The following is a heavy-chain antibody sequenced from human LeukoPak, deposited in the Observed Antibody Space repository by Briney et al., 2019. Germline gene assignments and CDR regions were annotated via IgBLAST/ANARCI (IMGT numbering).Heavy chain of an antibody. J-gene: IGHJ4*02. Sequence: SETLSLTCDVSGFSVTSGDYWGWIRQSPGRGLEWIGSISHSGDTYYIPSLRSRVTMSLDTSRNQFSLDLRSVSAADTAVYFCARVGPLAVGTGKRVYSFDYWGQGTLVTVSS. CDR2: ISHSGDT. CDR3: ARVGPLAVGTGKRVYSFDY. D-gene: IGHD1-1*01. V-gene: IGHV4-38-2*01. CDR1: GFSVTSGDY.